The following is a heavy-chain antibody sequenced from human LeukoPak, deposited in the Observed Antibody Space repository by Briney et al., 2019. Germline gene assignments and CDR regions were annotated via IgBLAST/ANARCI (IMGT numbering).Heavy chain of an antibody. CDR1: GGSISSYY. Sequence: SETLSLTCTVSGGSISSYYWSWIRRPPGKGLEWIGYIYYSGSTNYNPSLKSRVPISVDTSKNQFSLKLSSVTAADPAVYYCARDRHDIAAAGTSAFDIWGQGTMVTVSS. D-gene: IGHD6-13*01. CDR2: IYYSGST. V-gene: IGHV4-59*01. CDR3: ARDRHDIAAAGTSAFDI. J-gene: IGHJ3*02.